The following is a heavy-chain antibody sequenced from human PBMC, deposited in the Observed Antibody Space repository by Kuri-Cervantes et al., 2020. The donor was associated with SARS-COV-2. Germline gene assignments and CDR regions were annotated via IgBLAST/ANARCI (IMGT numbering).Heavy chain of an antibody. V-gene: IGHV1-58*02. Sequence: AAKVSCKASGFTFTSTAMQWVRQARGQRLEWRGWIVVGSGNTNYAQKFQERVTITRGMSTSTAYMELSSLRSEDTAVYYCAREMATGDIWGQGTTVTVSS. CDR3: AREMATGDI. D-gene: IGHD5-24*01. CDR1: GFTFTSTA. CDR2: IVVGSGNT. J-gene: IGHJ3*02.